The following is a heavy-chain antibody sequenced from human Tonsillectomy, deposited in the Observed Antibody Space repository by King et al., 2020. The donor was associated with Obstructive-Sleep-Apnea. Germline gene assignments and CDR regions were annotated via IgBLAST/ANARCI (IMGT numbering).Heavy chain of an antibody. V-gene: IGHV5-51*01. CDR3: ARPSSSGWTVMDV. CDR2: IYLADFDT. D-gene: IGHD6-19*01. Sequence: VQLVESGAEVKKPGESLKISCKGSGFSFTSYWIAWVRQMPGKGLEWMGIIYLADFDTKYRPSFQGQVTIPADKSISTAYLQWSSLKASDTAMYYCARPSSSGWTVMDVWGQGTTVTVSS. CDR1: GFSFTSYW. J-gene: IGHJ6*02.